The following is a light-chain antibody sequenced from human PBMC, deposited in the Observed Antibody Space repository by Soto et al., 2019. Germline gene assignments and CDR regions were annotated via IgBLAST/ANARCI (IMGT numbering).Light chain of an antibody. CDR1: QNIRTF. CDR3: QQSHSVIPRT. CDR2: AAS. V-gene: IGKV1-39*01. Sequence: DIQMTQSPSSLSASVGDRVTISCRASQNIRTFLNWYQQKPGKAPKLLIYAASSLQGGVPSRFSGSGSGTDFTLTISSLQPEDFATYYCQQSHSVIPRTFGGGTKVEIK. J-gene: IGKJ4*01.